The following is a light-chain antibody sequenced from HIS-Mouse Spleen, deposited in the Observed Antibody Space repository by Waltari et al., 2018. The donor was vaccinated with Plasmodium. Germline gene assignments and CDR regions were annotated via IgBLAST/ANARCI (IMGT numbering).Light chain of an antibody. V-gene: IGLV2-8*01. CDR2: EVS. J-gene: IGLJ2*01. Sequence: QSALTQPPSASGSPGRSVTISCTGTSMYVGGSHYVSWSQQHPGKAPKLMIYEVSKRPSGVPDRFSGSKSGNTASLTVSGLQAEDEADYYCSSYAGSNNLVFGGGTKLTVL. CDR1: SMYVGGSHY. CDR3: SSYAGSNNLV.